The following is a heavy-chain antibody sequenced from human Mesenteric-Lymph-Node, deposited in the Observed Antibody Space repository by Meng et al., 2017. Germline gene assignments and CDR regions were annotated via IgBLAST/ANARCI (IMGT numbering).Heavy chain of an antibody. CDR3: ARASGWYAPFDY. J-gene: IGHJ4*02. CDR2: ISGSGGST. V-gene: IGHV3-23*01. CDR1: GFTFSSYA. D-gene: IGHD6-19*01. Sequence: GESLKISCAASGFTFSSYAMSWVRQAPGKGLEWVSAISGSGGSTYYADSVKGRFTISRDNSKNTLYLQMDSLRAEDTAVYYCARASGWYAPFDYWGQGTLVTVSS.